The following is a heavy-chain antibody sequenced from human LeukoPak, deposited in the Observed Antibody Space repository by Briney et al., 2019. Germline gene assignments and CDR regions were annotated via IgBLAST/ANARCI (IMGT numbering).Heavy chain of an antibody. CDR2: INSDGSST. CDR1: GFTFSSYW. CDR3: ARGLYYYDSSGLPGY. V-gene: IGHV3-74*01. Sequence: GGSLRLSCAASGFTFSSYWMHWVRQAPGKGLVWVSRINSDGSSTSYADSVKGRFTISRDNAKNTLYLQMNSLRAEDTAVYYCARGLYYYDSSGLPGYWGQGTLVTVPS. D-gene: IGHD3-22*01. J-gene: IGHJ4*02.